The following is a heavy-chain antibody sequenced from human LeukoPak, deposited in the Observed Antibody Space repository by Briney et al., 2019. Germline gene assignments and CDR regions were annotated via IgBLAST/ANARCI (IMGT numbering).Heavy chain of an antibody. V-gene: IGHV1-8*03. CDR3: ARGLWGDFWSGDYYYYYMDV. Sequence: GASVKVSCKASGYTFTRYDINWVRQATGQGLEWMGRMNPNRGDTGYAQKFQGRVTITRNTSISTAYMELSSLRSEDTAVYYCARGLWGDFWSGDYYYYYMDVWGKGTTVTVSS. CDR1: GYTFTRYD. D-gene: IGHD3-3*01. CDR2: MNPNRGDT. J-gene: IGHJ6*03.